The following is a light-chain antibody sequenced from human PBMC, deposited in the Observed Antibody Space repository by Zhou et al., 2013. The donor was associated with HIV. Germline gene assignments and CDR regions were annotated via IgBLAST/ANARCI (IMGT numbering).Light chain of an antibody. CDR3: QHYDTYSGT. CDR2: KAS. CDR1: QSIGTW. Sequence: DIQMTQSPSTLSASVGDRVSITCRASQSIGTWLAWHQQKPGKAPKLLIYKASNLESGVPSRFSGSGSGTKFTLTISSLQPDDFATYYCQHYDTYSGTFGQGTKVEIK. V-gene: IGKV1-5*03. J-gene: IGKJ1*01.